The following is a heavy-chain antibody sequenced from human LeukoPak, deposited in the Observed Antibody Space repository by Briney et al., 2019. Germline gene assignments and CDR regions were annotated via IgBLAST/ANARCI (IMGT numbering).Heavy chain of an antibody. J-gene: IGHJ3*02. V-gene: IGHV1-46*01. CDR3: ARPGSSWYGAFDI. D-gene: IGHD6-13*01. CDR1: GYTFTSYY. CDR2: INPSGGST. Sequence: ASVKVSCKASGYTFTSYYMHWVRQAPRQGLEWMGIINPSGGSTSYAQKFQGRVTMTRDTSTSTVYMELSSLRSEDTAVYYCARPGSSWYGAFDIWGQGTMVTVSS.